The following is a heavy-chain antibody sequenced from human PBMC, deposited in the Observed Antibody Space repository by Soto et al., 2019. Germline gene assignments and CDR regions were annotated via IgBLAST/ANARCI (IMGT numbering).Heavy chain of an antibody. J-gene: IGHJ6*02. CDR1: GFTFSNYW. Sequence: EVQLVESGAGLVQPGGSLRLSCAASGFTFSNYWMYWVRQAPGKGLVWVSRVNNDGTDTTHADSVKGRFTISRDNAVNTLYLQMNSLRAEDTAVYYCARGGLQHALDVWGQGSTVTVSS. V-gene: IGHV3-74*03. D-gene: IGHD6-13*01. CDR3: ARGGLQHALDV. CDR2: VNNDGTDT.